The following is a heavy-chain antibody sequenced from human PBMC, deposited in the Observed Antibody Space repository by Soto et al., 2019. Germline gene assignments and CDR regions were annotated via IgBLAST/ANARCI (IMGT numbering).Heavy chain of an antibody. J-gene: IGHJ6*02. V-gene: IGHV1-69*13. D-gene: IGHD4-17*01. CDR3: ASTTVVTPKRDYYGMDV. CDR2: IIPIFGTA. CDR1: GYTFTSYG. Sequence: SVKVSCQASGYTFTSYGISWVRQAPGQGLEWMGGIIPIFGTANYAQKFQGRVTITADESTSTAYMELSSLRSEDTAVYYCASTTVVTPKRDYYGMDVWGQGTTVAVSS.